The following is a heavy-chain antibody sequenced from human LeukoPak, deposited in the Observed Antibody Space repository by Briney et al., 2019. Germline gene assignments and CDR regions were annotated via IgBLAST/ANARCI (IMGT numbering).Heavy chain of an antibody. V-gene: IGHV3-7*04. CDR2: IKQDESEK. D-gene: IGHD6-13*01. CDR1: GFTFSSYW. J-gene: IGHJ5*02. CDR3: ARGGAAGTTYNWFDP. Sequence: PGGSLRLSCAASGFTFSSYWMSWVRQAPGKGLEWVANIKQDESEKYYVDSVKGRFTISRENAKNSLYLQMNSLRAGDTAVYYCARGGAAGTTYNWFDPWGQGTLVTVSS.